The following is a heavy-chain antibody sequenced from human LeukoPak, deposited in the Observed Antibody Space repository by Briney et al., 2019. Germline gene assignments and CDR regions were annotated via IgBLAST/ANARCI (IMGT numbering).Heavy chain of an antibody. D-gene: IGHD5-12*01. Sequence: ASVKVSCKASHYTFTAYAISWVRQAPGQGLEWVGWTSAYNGNTDYAQKFQGRVTMTTDSSTSTAYMELRSLRSDDTAVYYCARDLPADTGYETHDYWGQGTLVTVSS. CDR3: ARDLPADTGYETHDY. CDR2: TSAYNGNT. J-gene: IGHJ4*02. V-gene: IGHV1-18*01. CDR1: HYTFTAYA.